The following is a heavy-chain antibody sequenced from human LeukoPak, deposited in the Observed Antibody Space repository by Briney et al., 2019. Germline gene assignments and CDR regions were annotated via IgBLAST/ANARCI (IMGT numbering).Heavy chain of an antibody. D-gene: IGHD5-18*01. Sequence: PGGSLRLSCAASGFTFSSYAMHWVRQAPGKGLEWVAVISYDGSNKYYADSVKGRFTISRDNSKNTLYLQMNSLRAEDTAVYYCARDPYGYGYVNYWGQGTLVTVSS. CDR2: ISYDGSNK. V-gene: IGHV3-30*04. CDR3: ARDPYGYGYVNY. CDR1: GFTFSSYA. J-gene: IGHJ4*02.